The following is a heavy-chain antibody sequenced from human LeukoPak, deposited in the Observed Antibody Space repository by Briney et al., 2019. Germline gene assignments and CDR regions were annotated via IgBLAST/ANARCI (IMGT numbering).Heavy chain of an antibody. D-gene: IGHD3-22*01. V-gene: IGHV4-39*07. CDR1: GGSISSSSYY. J-gene: IGHJ3*02. Sequence: SEALSLTCTVSGGSISSSSYYWGWIRQPPGEGLEWIGSIYYSGSTNYNPSLKSRVTISVDTSKNQFSLKLSSVTAADTAVYYCARERRYYYDRSDYRSFALDIWGQGTMVTVSS. CDR2: IYYSGST. CDR3: ARERRYYYDRSDYRSFALDI.